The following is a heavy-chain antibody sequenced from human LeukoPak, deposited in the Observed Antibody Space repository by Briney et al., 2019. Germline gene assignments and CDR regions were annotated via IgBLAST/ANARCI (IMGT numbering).Heavy chain of an antibody. CDR1: GYTFTGYY. Sequence: ASVKVSCKASGYTFTGYYMHWVRQAPGQGLEWMGWINPNSGGTNYAQKFQGRVTMTRDTSISTAYMELSRLRSDDTAVYYCARVYLGYGSGYNWVDPWGQGTLVTVSS. CDR3: ARVYLGYGSGYNWVDP. V-gene: IGHV1-2*02. D-gene: IGHD3-10*01. J-gene: IGHJ5*02. CDR2: INPNSGGT.